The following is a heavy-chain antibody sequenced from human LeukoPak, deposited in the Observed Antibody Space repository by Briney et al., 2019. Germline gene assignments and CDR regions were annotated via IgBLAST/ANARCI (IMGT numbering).Heavy chain of an antibody. CDR3: TTWGGAVAAVASDFGY. V-gene: IGHV1-69-2*01. CDR2: VDPEEAGT. J-gene: IGHJ4*02. CDR1: GYTFTDYH. Sequence: ASVKVSCKVSGYTFTDYHLHWVQQAPGKGLEWMGSVDPEEAGTIYAEKFQGRATISADTSRNTAYMEMRSLRSEDTAIYYCTTWGGAVAAVASDFGYWGQGTLVTVSS. D-gene: IGHD6-19*01.